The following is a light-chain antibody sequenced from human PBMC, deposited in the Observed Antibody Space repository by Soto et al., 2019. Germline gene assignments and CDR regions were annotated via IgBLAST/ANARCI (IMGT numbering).Light chain of an antibody. V-gene: IGKV1-5*03. CDR3: QQYHIYST. CDR1: QTINNW. J-gene: IGKJ1*01. Sequence: DIQMTQSPSTLSASVGDRVTSTCRASQTINNWLAWFQQKPGKAPKLLISKASTLESGVPSRFSGSGSGTEFTLTISSLQPDDFATYYCQQYHIYSTFGQGTKVEIK. CDR2: KAS.